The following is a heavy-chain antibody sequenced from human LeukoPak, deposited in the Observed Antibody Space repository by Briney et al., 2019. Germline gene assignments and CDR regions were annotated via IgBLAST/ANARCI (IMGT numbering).Heavy chain of an antibody. Sequence: GGSLRLSCAASGFTFSTYWMSWVRQAPGKGLEWVANIKEDGSEIKYADSVRGPLTTTRDNANNSLYLQMNSLRAEDTAVYYCARGYTCGYWGQGTLVIVSS. J-gene: IGHJ4*02. D-gene: IGHD5-18*01. CDR2: IKEDGSEI. CDR3: ARGYTCGY. V-gene: IGHV3-7*04. CDR1: GFTFSTYW.